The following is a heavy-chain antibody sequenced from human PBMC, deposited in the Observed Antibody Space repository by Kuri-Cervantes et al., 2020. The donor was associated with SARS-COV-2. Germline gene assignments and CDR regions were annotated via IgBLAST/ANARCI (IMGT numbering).Heavy chain of an antibody. Sequence: GGSLRLSCAASGFTFDDYAMHWVRQAPGKGLEWVSGISWNRGTIVYADSVKGRFTISRDNAKNSLYLQMNSLRAEDTALYHCARGYPEGHQFYNYYYGMDVWAKGPRSPSP. CDR1: GFTFDDYA. D-gene: IGHD1-14*01. J-gene: IGHJ6*02. CDR3: ARGYPEGHQFYNYYYGMDV. CDR2: ISWNRGTI. V-gene: IGHV3-9*01.